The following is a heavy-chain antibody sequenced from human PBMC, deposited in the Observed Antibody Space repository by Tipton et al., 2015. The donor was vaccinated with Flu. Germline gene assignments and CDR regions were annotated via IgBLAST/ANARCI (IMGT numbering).Heavy chain of an antibody. D-gene: IGHD6-13*01. CDR1: GFTFSDYW. Sequence: SLRLSCAASGFTFSDYWISWVRQAPGKGLEWVANINQDGSQKYYVDSVKGRFTISRDNAKNSVFVQMNSLRAEDTAVYYCVRAVAAAGSYWGQGTLVTVSS. J-gene: IGHJ4*02. CDR3: VRAVAAAGSY. CDR2: INQDGSQK. V-gene: IGHV3-7*03.